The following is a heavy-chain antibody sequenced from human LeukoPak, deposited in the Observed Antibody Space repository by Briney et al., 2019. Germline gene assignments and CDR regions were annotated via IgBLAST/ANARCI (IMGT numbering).Heavy chain of an antibody. CDR3: ARDYSG. CDR1: GDSISSSSYH. J-gene: IGHJ4*02. Sequence: SETLSLTCTVSGDSISSSSYHWGWSRQPPGKGLEWIGSIYYSGSTYYNPSLKSRVTISVETSKNQFSLKLSSVTAADTAVYDCARDYSGWGQGNLVTVSS. CDR2: IYYSGST. D-gene: IGHD3-10*01. V-gene: IGHV4-39*07.